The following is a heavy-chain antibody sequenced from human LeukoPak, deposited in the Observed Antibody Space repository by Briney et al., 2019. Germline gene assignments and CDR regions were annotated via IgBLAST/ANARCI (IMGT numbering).Heavy chain of an antibody. V-gene: IGHV3-33*01. CDR1: GFTFSSYG. Sequence: PGRSLRLSCAASGFTFSSYGMHWVRQAPGKGREGVAIVWSDGIHQYYADSVMGRFTISRDNSKNTLYLQMNSLRADDTAVYYCARDKGTSWNHFDYWGQGTLVTVSS. J-gene: IGHJ4*02. CDR3: ARDKGTSWNHFDY. D-gene: IGHD6-13*01. CDR2: VWSDGIHQ.